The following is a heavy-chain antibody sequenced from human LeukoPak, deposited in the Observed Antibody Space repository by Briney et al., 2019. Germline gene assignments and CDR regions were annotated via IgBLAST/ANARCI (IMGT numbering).Heavy chain of an antibody. CDR1: GGSFSGYY. J-gene: IGHJ4*02. V-gene: IGHV4-59*01. Sequence: PSETLSLTCAVYGGSFSGYYWSWIRQPPGQGLEWIGYIYSGSTNYNPSLKSRVTISVDTSKKKFSLKLSSVTAADTAMYYCVRWRVNGFDYWGQGTLVTVSS. D-gene: IGHD3-3*01. CDR2: IYSGST. CDR3: VRWRVNGFDY.